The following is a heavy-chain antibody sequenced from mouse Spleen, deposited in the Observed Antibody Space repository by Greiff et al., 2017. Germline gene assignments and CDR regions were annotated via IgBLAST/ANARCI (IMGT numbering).Heavy chain of an antibody. D-gene: IGHD2-4*01. CDR1: GFNIKDYY. CDR3: ASTLTMIKDAMDL. Sequence: VQLQQSGAELVKPGASVKLSCTASGFNIKDYYMHWVKQRTEQGLEWIGRIDPEDGETKYAPKFQGKATITADTSSNTAYLQLSSLPSEATAVYYCASTLTMIKDAMDLWGQGTSVTGSS. V-gene: IGHV14-2*01. J-gene: IGHJ4*01. CDR2: IDPEDGET.